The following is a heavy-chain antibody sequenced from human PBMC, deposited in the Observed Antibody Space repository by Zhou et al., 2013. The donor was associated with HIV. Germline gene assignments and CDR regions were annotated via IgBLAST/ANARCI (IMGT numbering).Heavy chain of an antibody. CDR1: GGSFSSYA. J-gene: IGHJ3*02. Sequence: QVQLVQSGAEVKKPGSSVKVSCKTSGGSFSSYAMNWVRQAPGQGPEWIGRIIPVIDTTNYIDKLKGRLTITADKTTNTIYLDLTSLRHEDTAMYYCATGEAGAFDMWGQGTMVIVSS. V-gene: IGHV1-69*04. CDR3: ATGEAGAFDM. CDR2: IIPVIDTT.